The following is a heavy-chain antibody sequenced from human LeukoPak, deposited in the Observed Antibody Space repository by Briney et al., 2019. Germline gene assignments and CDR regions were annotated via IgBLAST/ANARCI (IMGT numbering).Heavy chain of an antibody. Sequence: SETLSLTCTVSGGSISSSSYYWGWIRQPPGKGLGWIGSIYYSGRTYYNPSLKSRVTISVDTSKNQFSLKLSSVTAADTAVYYCASVYYDILTGYLAPLFDYWGQGTLVTVSS. V-gene: IGHV4-39*01. D-gene: IGHD3-9*01. CDR1: GGSISSSSYY. J-gene: IGHJ4*02. CDR2: IYYSGRT. CDR3: ASVYYDILTGYLAPLFDY.